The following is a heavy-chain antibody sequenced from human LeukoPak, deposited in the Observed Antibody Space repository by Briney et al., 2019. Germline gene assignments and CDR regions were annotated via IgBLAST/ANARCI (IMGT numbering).Heavy chain of an antibody. CDR2: ISDSGGST. Sequence: GGSLRLSCAASGFTFSRNAMSWVRQAPGKGLEWVSTISDSGGSTYYADSVKGRFTISRDNSKNTLYLQMNSLRAEDTAVYYCAKSKPLAVAGYYFDYWGQGTLVTVSS. V-gene: IGHV3-23*01. J-gene: IGHJ4*02. CDR3: AKSKPLAVAGYYFDY. D-gene: IGHD6-19*01. CDR1: GFTFSRNA.